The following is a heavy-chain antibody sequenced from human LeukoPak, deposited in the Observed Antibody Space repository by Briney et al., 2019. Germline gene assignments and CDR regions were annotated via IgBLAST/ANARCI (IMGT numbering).Heavy chain of an antibody. D-gene: IGHD3-3*01. Sequence: AGGSLRLSCAASGFTFSSYAMSWVRQAPGKGLEWVSAISGSGGSTYYADSVKGRFTISRDNSKNTLYLQMNSLRAEDTAVYYCAKLPQTYYDFWSGYFYFDYWGQGTLVTVSS. J-gene: IGHJ4*02. CDR1: GFTFSSYA. CDR2: ISGSGGST. CDR3: AKLPQTYYDFWSGYFYFDY. V-gene: IGHV3-23*01.